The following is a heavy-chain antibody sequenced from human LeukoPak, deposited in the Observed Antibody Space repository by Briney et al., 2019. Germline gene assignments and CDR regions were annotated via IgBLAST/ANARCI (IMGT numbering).Heavy chain of an antibody. CDR2: ISGSGAGT. CDR3: AIRDGGYNSVGAFDV. CDR1: GFTFRNYA. V-gene: IGHV3-23*01. Sequence: GGSLRLSCAASGFTFRNYAISWVRQAPGKGLEWVSLISGSGAGTYYADSVKGRFTISRDNSKDTLYLQMNSLRAEDTAVYYCAIRDGGYNSVGAFDVWGQGTMVTVSS. D-gene: IGHD5-24*01. J-gene: IGHJ3*01.